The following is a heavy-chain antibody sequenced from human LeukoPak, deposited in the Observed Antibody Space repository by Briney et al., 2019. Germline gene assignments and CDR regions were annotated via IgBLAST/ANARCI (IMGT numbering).Heavy chain of an antibody. CDR1: GGSISSSSYY. Sequence: SETLSLTCTVSGGSISSSSYYWGWIRQPPGKGLEWIGSIYYSGNTYYNPSLKSRVTISVDPSKNQFSLKLGSVTAADTAVYYCVRRRAAGYDYWYFDLWGLGTLVTVSS. J-gene: IGHJ2*01. V-gene: IGHV4-39*01. CDR2: IYYSGNT. CDR3: VRRRAAGYDYWYFDL. D-gene: IGHD3-9*01.